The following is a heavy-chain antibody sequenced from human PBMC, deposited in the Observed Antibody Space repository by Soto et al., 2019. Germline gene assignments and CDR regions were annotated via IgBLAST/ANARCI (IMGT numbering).Heavy chain of an antibody. V-gene: IGHV1-69*13. Sequence: SVKVSCKASGGTFSGYAINWVRQAPGQGLEWMGGIIPVLGITNYAQKFQGRITIAADESTGTAHMDLRSLSSEDTAVYYCAKDPRSITGTTSTEDFQHWGQGTLVTVSS. CDR3: AKDPRSITGTTSTEDFQH. J-gene: IGHJ1*01. CDR1: GGTFSGYA. CDR2: IIPVLGIT. D-gene: IGHD1-20*01.